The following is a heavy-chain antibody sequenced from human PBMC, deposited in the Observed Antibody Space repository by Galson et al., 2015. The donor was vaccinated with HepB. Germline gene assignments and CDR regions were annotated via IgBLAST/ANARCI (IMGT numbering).Heavy chain of an antibody. CDR1: GFSIPTAGVG. CDR2: IYWDDDK. V-gene: IGHV2-5*02. Sequence: PALVTPTQTLTLTCTLSGFSIPTAGVGVGWIRQPPGRALEWLGIIYWDDDKHYSPTLKNRVAITKDTSKKQVVLTMTNMESVDTGTYFCAHRPLTFHYDAGCYWNYFDAWGPGTLVSVSS. D-gene: IGHD3-9*01. CDR3: AHRPLTFHYDAGCYWNYFDA. J-gene: IGHJ4*02.